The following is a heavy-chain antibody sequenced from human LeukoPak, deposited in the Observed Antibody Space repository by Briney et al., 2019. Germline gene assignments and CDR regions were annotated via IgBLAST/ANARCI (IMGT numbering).Heavy chain of an antibody. V-gene: IGHV3-21*01. Sequence: GGSLRLSCAASGFTFSSYSMNWVRQAPGRGLEWVSSISSSSNYIYYVDSVKGRFTISRDNAKNSLFLQMNSLRAEDTAVYFCARSKPWGYCSGGSCYPTYYYYYTDVWGKGTTVTVSS. CDR3: ARSKPWGYCSGGSCYPTYYYYYTDV. D-gene: IGHD2-15*01. CDR2: ISSSSNYI. J-gene: IGHJ6*03. CDR1: GFTFSSYS.